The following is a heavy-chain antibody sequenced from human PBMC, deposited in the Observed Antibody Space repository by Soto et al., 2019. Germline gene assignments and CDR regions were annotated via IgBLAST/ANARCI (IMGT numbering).Heavy chain of an antibody. J-gene: IGHJ4*02. Sequence: EVQLVESGGGLVQPGGSLKLSCAASGFIFSDSAVHWVRQAPEKGLEWIARIRSKSKTYATAYVASVQGRFTVSRDDSKNPAYLEMNSLKTEDTAIYYCTRLEESVCAGDDCYSGVDHRGPGTRVTVSS. CDR1: GFIFSDSA. CDR3: TRLEESVCAGDDCYSGVDH. D-gene: IGHD2-21*02. CDR2: IRSKSKTYAT. V-gene: IGHV3-73*02.